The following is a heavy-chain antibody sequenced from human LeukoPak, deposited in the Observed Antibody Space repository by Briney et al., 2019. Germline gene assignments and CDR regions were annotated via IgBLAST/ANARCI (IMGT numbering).Heavy chain of an antibody. CDR3: ARGRVDIADY. Sequence: SETLSLTCAVYVGSFSDYYWTWIRQSPGKGLEWIGEIIHSGSTNYNPSLKSRVTISVDTSKNQFSLKLSSVTAADTAVYYCARGRVDIADYWGQGTLVTVSS. V-gene: IGHV4-34*01. CDR1: VGSFSDYY. J-gene: IGHJ4*02. CDR2: IIHSGST. D-gene: IGHD5-12*01.